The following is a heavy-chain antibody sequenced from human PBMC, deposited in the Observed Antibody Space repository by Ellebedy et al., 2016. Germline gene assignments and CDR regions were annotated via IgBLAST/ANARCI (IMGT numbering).Heavy chain of an antibody. V-gene: IGHV3-21*01. CDR2: IDFSGTAT. J-gene: IGHJ4*02. CDR1: GFTFNIAG. CDR3: ARDGSEWSRDY. Sequence: GGSLRLSXAASGFTFNIAGMTWVRQAPGKGLEWVATIDFSGTATYYSDSVKGRFIISRDNAKNSLFLQMNSLRVEDTAVYYCARDGSEWSRDYWGQGTLVTVSS. D-gene: IGHD3-3*01.